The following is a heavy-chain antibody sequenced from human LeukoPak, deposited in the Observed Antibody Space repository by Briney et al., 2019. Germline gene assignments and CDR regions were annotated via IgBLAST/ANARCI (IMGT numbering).Heavy chain of an antibody. J-gene: IGHJ4*02. CDR1: GYTFTSYD. CDR3: VRDLSRSSGYYYGDY. CDR2: MNPNSGNT. D-gene: IGHD3-22*01. Sequence: ASVKVSCKASGYTFTSYDINWVRQATGQGLEWMGWMNPNSGNTDYTQKFQGRVTMTRNTSISTAYMELSSLRSEDTAVYYRVRDLSRSSGYYYGDYWGQGTLVTVSS. V-gene: IGHV1-8*01.